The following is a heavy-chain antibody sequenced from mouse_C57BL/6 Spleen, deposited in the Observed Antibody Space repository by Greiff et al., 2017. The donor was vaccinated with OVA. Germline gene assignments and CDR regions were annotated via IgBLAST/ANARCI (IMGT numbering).Heavy chain of an antibody. CDR1: GYTFTSYW. CDR3: ARPYYGSSQYYFDY. Sequence: QVQLKQPGAELVRPGTSVKLSCKASGYTFTSYWMHWVKQRPGQGLEWIGVIDPSDSYTNYNQKFKGKATLTVDTSSSTAYMQLSSLTSEDSAVYYCARPYYGSSQYYFDYWGQGTTLTVSS. V-gene: IGHV1-59*01. D-gene: IGHD1-1*01. CDR2: IDPSDSYT. J-gene: IGHJ2*01.